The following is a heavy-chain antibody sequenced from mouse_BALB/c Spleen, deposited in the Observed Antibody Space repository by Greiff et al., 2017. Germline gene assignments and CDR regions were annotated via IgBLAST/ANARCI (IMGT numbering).Heavy chain of an antibody. D-gene: IGHD2-1*01. V-gene: IGHV5-12-2*01. Sequence: EVKVVESGGGLVQPGGSLKLSCAASGFTFSSYTMSWVRQTPEKRLEWVAYISNGGGSTYYPDTVKGRFTISRDNAKNTLYLQMSSLKSEDTAMYYCARQGYYGEAYWGQGTLVTVSA. CDR1: GFTFSSYT. J-gene: IGHJ3*01. CDR3: ARQGYYGEAY. CDR2: ISNGGGST.